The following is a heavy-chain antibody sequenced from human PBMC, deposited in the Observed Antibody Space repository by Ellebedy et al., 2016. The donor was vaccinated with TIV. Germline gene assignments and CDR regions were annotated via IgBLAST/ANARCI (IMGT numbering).Heavy chain of an antibody. CDR1: GYTFTSYG. Sequence: ASVKVSXKASGYTFTSYGISWVRQAPGQGLEWMGWISAYNGNTNYAQKLQGRVTMTTDTSTSTAYMELRSLRSDDTAVYYCARDTGAHLGAYYFDYWGQGTLVTVSS. J-gene: IGHJ4*02. D-gene: IGHD1-26*01. CDR2: ISAYNGNT. V-gene: IGHV1-18*01. CDR3: ARDTGAHLGAYYFDY.